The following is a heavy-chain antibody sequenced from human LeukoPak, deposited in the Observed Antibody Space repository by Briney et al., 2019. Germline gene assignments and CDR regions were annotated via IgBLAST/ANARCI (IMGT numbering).Heavy chain of an antibody. CDR1: GYTFTSYD. D-gene: IGHD3/OR15-3a*01. V-gene: IGHV1-8*01. CDR3: ARDWTAKGAFDI. Sequence: ASVKVSCKASGYTFTSYDINWVRQAPGQGLEWMGWMNPNSGNTGYAQKFQGRVTMTRNTSISTAYMELSSLRSEDTAVYYCARDWTAKGAFDIWGQGTMVTVS. J-gene: IGHJ3*02. CDR2: MNPNSGNT.